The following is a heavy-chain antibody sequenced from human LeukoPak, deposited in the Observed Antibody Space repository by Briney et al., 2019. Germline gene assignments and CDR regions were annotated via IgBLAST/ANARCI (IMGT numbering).Heavy chain of an antibody. CDR2: FDPEDGET. V-gene: IGHV1-24*01. CDR1: GYTLTELS. J-gene: IGHJ1*01. Sequence: ASVKVSCKVSGYTLTELSMHWVRQAPGKGLEWMGRFDPEDGETIYAQKFQGRVTMTEDTSTNTAYMELSSLRSEDTAVYYCATQQLVRFVLGFQHWGQGTLVTVSS. CDR3: ATQQLVRFVLGFQH. D-gene: IGHD6-13*01.